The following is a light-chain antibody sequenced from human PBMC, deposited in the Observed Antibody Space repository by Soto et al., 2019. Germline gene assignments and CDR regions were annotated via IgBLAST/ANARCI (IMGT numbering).Light chain of an antibody. Sequence: EIVLTQSPGTLSLSPGERATLSCRASQSIRSNYLAWYQQNPGQAPRLLISGASSRATGIPERFSGSGSGTDFTLTISRLEPEDFAVYYCQQYGRSPPLYTFGQGTKLEIK. CDR2: GAS. CDR3: QQYGRSPPLYT. V-gene: IGKV3-20*01. J-gene: IGKJ2*01. CDR1: QSIRSNY.